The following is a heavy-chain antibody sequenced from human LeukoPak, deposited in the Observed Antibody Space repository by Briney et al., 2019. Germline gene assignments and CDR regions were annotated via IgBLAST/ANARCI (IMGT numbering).Heavy chain of an antibody. J-gene: IGHJ4*02. CDR3: ARVGVVVPAANPFDY. CDR1: GYTFTSYA. CDR2: INAGNGNT. V-gene: IGHV1-3*01. Sequence: ASVKVSCKASGYTFTSYAVHWVRQAPGQRLEWMGWINAGNGNTKYSQKFQGRVTITRDTSASTAYMELSSLRSEGTAVYYCARVGVVVPAANPFDYWGQGTLVTVSS. D-gene: IGHD2-2*01.